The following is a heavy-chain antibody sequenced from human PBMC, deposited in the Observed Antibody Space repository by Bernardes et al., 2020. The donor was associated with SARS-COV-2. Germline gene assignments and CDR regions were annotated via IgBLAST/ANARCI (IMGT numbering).Heavy chain of an antibody. V-gene: IGHV3-30-3*01. CDR2: ISYDGSNK. CDR3: ARDYCSGGSCYYFDY. CDR1: GFTFSSYA. D-gene: IGHD2-15*01. J-gene: IGHJ4*02. Sequence: VGSLSLSCAASGFTFSSYAMHWVRQAPGKGLEWVAVISYDGSNKYYADSVKGRFTISRDNSKNTLYLQMNSLRAEDTAVYYCARDYCSGGSCYYFDYWGQGTLVTVSS.